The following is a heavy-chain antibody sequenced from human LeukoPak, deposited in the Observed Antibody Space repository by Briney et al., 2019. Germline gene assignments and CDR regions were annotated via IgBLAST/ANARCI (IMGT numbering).Heavy chain of an antibody. V-gene: IGHV4-4*02. CDR2: IYHSGST. D-gene: IGHD2-21*01. Sequence: PSGTLSLTGAVSGGSISSSNWWSWVRQPPGKGLEWIGEIYHSGSTNYNPSLKSRVTISVDKSKNQFSLKLSSVTAADTAVYFCATTEKNCYYINLWGPGTTVIVSS. CDR3: ATTEKNCYYINL. CDR1: GGSISSSNW. J-gene: IGHJ6*01.